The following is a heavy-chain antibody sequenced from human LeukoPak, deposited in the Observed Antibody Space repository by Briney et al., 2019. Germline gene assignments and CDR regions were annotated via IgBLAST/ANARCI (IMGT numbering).Heavy chain of an antibody. CDR3: ARAGGVVPAAPEDY. D-gene: IGHD2-2*01. V-gene: IGHV3-7*01. J-gene: IGHJ4*02. CDR2: IKQDGSEK. CDR1: GFTFSSYW. Sequence: GGSLRLSCAASGFTFSSYWMSWVRQAPGKGLEWVANIKQDGSEKYYVDSVKGRFTISRDNAKNPLYLQMNSLRAEDTAVYYCARAGGVVPAAPEDYWGQGTLVTVSS.